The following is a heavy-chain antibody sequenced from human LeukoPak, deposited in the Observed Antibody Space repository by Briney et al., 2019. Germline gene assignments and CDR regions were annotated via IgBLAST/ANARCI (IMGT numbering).Heavy chain of an antibody. CDR3: AKASRDGYNQNFDH. CDR1: GYSFSSYW. V-gene: IGHV5-51*01. CDR2: IYPGGSET. D-gene: IGHD5-24*01. Sequence: GESLKISCKGLGYSFSSYWNAWVRQRPGKGLEWMGIIYPGGSETRYDPSFQGQVTISADSSTSTAYLQWSSLRASDTAMYYCAKASRDGYNQNFDHWGQGTLVTVSS. J-gene: IGHJ4*02.